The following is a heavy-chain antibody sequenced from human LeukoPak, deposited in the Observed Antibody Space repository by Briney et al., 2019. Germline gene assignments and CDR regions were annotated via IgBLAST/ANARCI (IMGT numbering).Heavy chain of an antibody. J-gene: IGHJ4*02. CDR1: GFVFSTYA. D-gene: IGHD2-8*01. CDR3: AKVKALDAVASYFDY. Sequence: SGGSLRLSCAASGFVFSTYAMGWVRKAPGKGLEWVSAISSSGDTTYYADSVKGQFTISRDNSKNTLDLQMSSLRAEDTAMYHCAKVKALDAVASYFDYWGQGTLVTVSS. V-gene: IGHV3-23*01. CDR2: ISSSGDTT.